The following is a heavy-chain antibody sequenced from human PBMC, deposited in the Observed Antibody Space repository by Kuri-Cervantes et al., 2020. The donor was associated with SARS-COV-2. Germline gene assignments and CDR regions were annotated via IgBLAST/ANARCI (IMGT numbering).Heavy chain of an antibody. Sequence: GGSLRLSCAASGFTFTSYYMHWVRQAPGQGLEWMGIINPSGGSTSYAQKFQGRVTMTRDTSTSTVYMELSSLRSEDTAVYYCARGPTGDAFDIWGQGTMVTVSS. CDR1: GFTFTSYY. CDR2: INPSGGST. V-gene: IGHV1-46*01. J-gene: IGHJ3*02. D-gene: IGHD1-1*01. CDR3: ARGPTGDAFDI.